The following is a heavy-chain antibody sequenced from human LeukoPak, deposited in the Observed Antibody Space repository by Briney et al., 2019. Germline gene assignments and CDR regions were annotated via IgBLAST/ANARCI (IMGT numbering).Heavy chain of an antibody. D-gene: IGHD4-17*01. CDR3: ARQAVTSEYYYYYYYMDV. CDR2: IYTSGST. V-gene: IGHV4-61*02. CDR1: GGSISSGSYY. Sequence: PSETLSLTCTVSGGSISSGSYYWSWIRQPAGKGLEWIGRIYTSGSTNYNPSLKSRVTISVDTSKNQFSLKLSSVTAADTAVYYCARQAVTSEYYYYYYYMDVWGKGTTVTISS. J-gene: IGHJ6*03.